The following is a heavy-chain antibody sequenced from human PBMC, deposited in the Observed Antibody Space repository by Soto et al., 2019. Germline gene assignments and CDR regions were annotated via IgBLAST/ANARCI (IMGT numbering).Heavy chain of an antibody. CDR1: GGSFSGYY. CDR2: INHSGST. J-gene: IGHJ4*02. CDR3: ARGRVTMVRGVLDY. D-gene: IGHD3-10*01. Sequence: TLSLTCSVYGGSFSGYYWSWSLQPPGKGLEWIGEINHSGSTNYNPSLKSRVTISVDTSKNQFSLKLSSVTAADTAVYYCARGRVTMVRGVLDYWGQGTLVTVSS. V-gene: IGHV4-34*01.